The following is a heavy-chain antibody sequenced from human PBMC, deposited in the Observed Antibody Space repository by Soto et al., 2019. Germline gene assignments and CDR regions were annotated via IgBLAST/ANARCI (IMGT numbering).Heavy chain of an antibody. CDR2: IGRSGETI. CDR3: ARDSRGGAARRPTFYY. D-gene: IGHD6-6*01. Sequence: GGVLRLSCVGSGFTFSSFKMNWVRQTPGKGLEWLSYIGRSGETIYYADSVKGRFTISRDNAKSSLFLQMNGLRDEDTGIYYCARDSRGGAARRPTFYYWGRGTLVTVSS. V-gene: IGHV3-48*03. CDR1: GFTFSSFK. J-gene: IGHJ4*02.